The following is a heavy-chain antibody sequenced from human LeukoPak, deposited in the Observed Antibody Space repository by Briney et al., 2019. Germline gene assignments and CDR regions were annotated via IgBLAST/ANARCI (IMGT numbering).Heavy chain of an antibody. J-gene: IGHJ5*02. D-gene: IGHD3-10*01. CDR2: IYYSGST. CDR1: GGSISSGGYY. Sequence: PSETLSLTCTVSGGSISSGGYYWSWIRQHPGKGLEWIGYIYYSGSTYYNPSLKSRVTISVDTSKNQFSLKLSSVTAADTAVYYCAGTPYYGSGSLPVNWFDPWGQGTLVTVSS. CDR3: AGTPYYGSGSLPVNWFDP. V-gene: IGHV4-31*03.